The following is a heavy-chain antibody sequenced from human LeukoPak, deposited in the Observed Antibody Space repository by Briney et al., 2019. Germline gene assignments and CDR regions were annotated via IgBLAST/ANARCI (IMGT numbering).Heavy chain of an antibody. V-gene: IGHV1-69*05. J-gene: IGHJ4*02. D-gene: IGHD6-13*01. Sequence: SVKVSCKASGGTFSSYAISWVRQAPGQGLEWMGGIIPIFGTANYAQKFQGRVTITTDESTSTAYMELSSLRSEDTAVYYCAKGRYSSDWYNFGCWGQGTQVTVSS. CDR2: IIPIFGTA. CDR1: GGTFSSYA. CDR3: AKGRYSSDWYNFGC.